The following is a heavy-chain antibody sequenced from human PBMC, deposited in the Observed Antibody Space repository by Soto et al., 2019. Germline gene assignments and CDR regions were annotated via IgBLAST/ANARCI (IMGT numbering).Heavy chain of an antibody. V-gene: IGHV5-51*01. J-gene: IGHJ4*02. CDR2: IYPGDSDT. D-gene: IGHD3-22*01. CDR3: ARPDSSGTFDY. Sequence: GESLKISCKGSRYSFTSYWIGWVRQMPRKGLERMGIIYPGDSDTRYSPSFKGQVTISADKSISTAYLQWISLKASDSAMFYCARPDSSGTFDYWGQGTLVSVSS. CDR1: RYSFTSYW.